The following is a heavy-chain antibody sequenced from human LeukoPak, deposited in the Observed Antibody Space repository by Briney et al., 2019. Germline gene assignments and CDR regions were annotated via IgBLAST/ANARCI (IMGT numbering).Heavy chain of an antibody. J-gene: IGHJ3*01. CDR3: AREWFGEFLHAFDL. Sequence: PSQTLSVTCTVSGGSISSGSYYWSWIRQPAGKGLEWIGRVYLSGNTNYNPSLKSRVTISLDTSKNQISLKLSSVTAADAAVYYCAREWFGEFLHAFDLWGQGTMVTVSS. CDR2: VYLSGNT. CDR1: GGSISSGSYY. V-gene: IGHV4-61*02. D-gene: IGHD3-10*01.